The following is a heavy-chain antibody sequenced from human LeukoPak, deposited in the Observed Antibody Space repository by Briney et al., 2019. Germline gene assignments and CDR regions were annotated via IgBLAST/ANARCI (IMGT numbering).Heavy chain of an antibody. Sequence: GGSLRLSCAASGFTFSSYAMSWVRQAPGKGLEWVSAISGSGGSTYYADSVKGRFTISRDNSKNTLYLQMNSLRAEDTAVYYCARARKVRGYSYGLSDYWGQGTLVTVSS. CDR3: ARARKVRGYSYGLSDY. V-gene: IGHV3-23*01. CDR1: GFTFSSYA. J-gene: IGHJ4*02. CDR2: ISGSGGST. D-gene: IGHD5-18*01.